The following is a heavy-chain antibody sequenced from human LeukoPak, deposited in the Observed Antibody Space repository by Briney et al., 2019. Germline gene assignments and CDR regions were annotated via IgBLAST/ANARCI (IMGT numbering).Heavy chain of an antibody. CDR1: GYTFTSYY. V-gene: IGHV1-46*01. Sequence: ASLKVSCKTSGYTFTSYYMHCVRHAPGQGLEWMGIINPSGGSTRYAQKFQGRVTMTRDTSTSTVYMELSSLRSEDTAVYYCARGNGSYSDYWGQGTLVTVSS. D-gene: IGHD1-26*01. CDR3: ARGNGSYSDY. J-gene: IGHJ4*02. CDR2: INPSGGST.